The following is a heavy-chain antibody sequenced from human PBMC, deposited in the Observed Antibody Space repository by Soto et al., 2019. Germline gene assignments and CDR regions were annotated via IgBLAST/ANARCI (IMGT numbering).Heavy chain of an antibody. J-gene: IGHJ6*02. V-gene: IGHV3-30*18. Sequence: GGSLRLSCAGSGFSFDSYSMHWVRQAPGKGLEWVTTVSFDSKNKYYIESVEGRFTISRDDSKNMLYLQMNSLTHEDTAVYYCAKESVEATYSFYGMDVWGPGTTVTVSS. D-gene: IGHD4-4*01. CDR3: AKESVEATYSFYGMDV. CDR2: VSFDSKNK. CDR1: GFSFDSYS.